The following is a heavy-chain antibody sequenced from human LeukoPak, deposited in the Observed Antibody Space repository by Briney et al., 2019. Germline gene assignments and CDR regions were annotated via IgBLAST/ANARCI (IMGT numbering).Heavy chain of an antibody. CDR1: KFTVSDNC. J-gene: IGHJ6*02. CDR2: IYSDGTT. D-gene: IGHD3-10*01. V-gene: IGHV3-53*01. Sequence: GGSLRLSCVGSKFTVSDNCMSWVRQAPGKGLEWVSVIYSDGTTFYSDSVKGRFTISRDNSKNILYLQMNSLRAEDTAVYYCARERISFGSGRDLTDARLFYNSVMDVWGQGPTVTVS. CDR3: ARERISFGSGRDLTDARLFYNSVMDV.